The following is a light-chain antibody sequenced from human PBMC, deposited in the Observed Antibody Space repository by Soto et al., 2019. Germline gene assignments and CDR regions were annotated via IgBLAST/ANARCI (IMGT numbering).Light chain of an antibody. V-gene: IGKV1-27*01. CDR3: QQYNNWPPWT. CDR2: HTS. J-gene: IGKJ1*01. Sequence: QSPSSLSESLGDKVALTCRASEDIAHYLAWYQQKPGKAPRVLLHHTSILQSGVPSRFSGSGNGTDFTLTISSLQSEDFAVYYCQQYNNWPPWTFGQGTKVDIK. CDR1: EDIAHY.